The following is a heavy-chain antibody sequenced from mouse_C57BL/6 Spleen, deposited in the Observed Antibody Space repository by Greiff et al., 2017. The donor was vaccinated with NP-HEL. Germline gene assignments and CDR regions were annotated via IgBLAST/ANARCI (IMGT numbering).Heavy chain of an antibody. Sequence: VQLQQPGTELVKPGASVKLSCKASGYTFTSYWMHWVKQRPGQGLEWIGNINPSNGGTNYNEKFKSKATLTVDKSSSTAYMQLSSLTSEDSAVYYCARVTTVVATDWYFDVWGTGTTVTVSS. V-gene: IGHV1-53*01. CDR3: ARVTTVVATDWYFDV. D-gene: IGHD1-1*01. CDR1: GYTFTSYW. CDR2: INPSNGGT. J-gene: IGHJ1*03.